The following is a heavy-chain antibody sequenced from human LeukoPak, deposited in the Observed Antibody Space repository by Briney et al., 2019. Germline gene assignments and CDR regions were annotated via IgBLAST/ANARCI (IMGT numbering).Heavy chain of an antibody. CDR3: ATTRWTSERGGFDY. V-gene: IGHV4-61*02. CDR1: GDSISSGSYY. CDR2: IYTSGST. Sequence: SQTLSLTCTVSGDSISSGSYYWSWIRQPAGKGLEWIGRIYTSGSTKYNPSLKSRVTISLDTSKNQFSLKVSSVAAADTAMYYCATTRWTSERGGFDYWGQGTLVTVSS. D-gene: IGHD1-1*01. J-gene: IGHJ4*02.